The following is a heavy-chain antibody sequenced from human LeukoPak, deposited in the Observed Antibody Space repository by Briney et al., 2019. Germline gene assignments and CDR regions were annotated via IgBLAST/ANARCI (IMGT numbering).Heavy chain of an antibody. Sequence: SETLSLTCTVSGASISSYYWSWIRQPPGKGLEWIGYIYYTGSTNYNPSLKSRVTISLDTSKNQFSLKLNSVTAADTAVYYCARGVKRTHYGDYVVGWFDPWGQGTLVTVSS. CDR1: GASISSYY. V-gene: IGHV4-59*01. CDR2: IYYTGST. D-gene: IGHD4-17*01. CDR3: ARGVKRTHYGDYVVGWFDP. J-gene: IGHJ5*02.